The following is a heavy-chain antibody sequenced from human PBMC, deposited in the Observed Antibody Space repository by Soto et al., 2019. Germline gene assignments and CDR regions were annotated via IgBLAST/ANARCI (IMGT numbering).Heavy chain of an antibody. J-gene: IGHJ6*02. D-gene: IGHD3-3*01. CDR2: ISYDGSNN. V-gene: IGHV3-30*18. Sequence: PGGSLRLSCAASGFTFSDYGMHLVRQAPGKGLEWVAVISYDGSNNYYVDFVKGRFTISRDNSKNTLYTQINSLRGKHMAVYYSSKDKRRILEWVTLGYYYYCMDDWGQGTTVTVSS. CDR1: GFTFSDYG. CDR3: SKDKRRILEWVTLGYYYYCMDD.